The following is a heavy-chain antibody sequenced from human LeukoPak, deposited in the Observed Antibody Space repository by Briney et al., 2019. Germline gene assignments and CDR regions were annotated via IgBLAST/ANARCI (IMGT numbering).Heavy chain of an antibody. CDR1: GGSFSGHS. D-gene: IGHD3-22*01. Sequence: SGTLSLTCAVYGGSFSGHSWSWIRQAPGKGLEWIGEISHLGSINYNPSLKSRVTISADTSKNQFSLRLSSVTAADTAVYYCARHVHVSMIVVILSDYFDYWGRGTPVSVSS. J-gene: IGHJ4*02. CDR2: ISHLGSI. CDR3: ARHVHVSMIVVILSDYFDY. V-gene: IGHV4-34*01.